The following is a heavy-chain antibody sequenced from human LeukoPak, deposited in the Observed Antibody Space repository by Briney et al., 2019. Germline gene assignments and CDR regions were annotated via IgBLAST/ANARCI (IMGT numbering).Heavy chain of an antibody. CDR2: IGSSTTSHI. CDR1: GFTFSDYS. V-gene: IGHV3-21*01. J-gene: IGHJ4*02. Sequence: GGSLRLSCAASGFTFSDYSMNWVRQAPGKGLEWLSCIGSSTTSHIYYADSVKGPFTISRDNAKNSLYLQMNGLRPEDTAVYYCARDRSNSRDLDNWGQGTLVTVSS. D-gene: IGHD4-11*01. CDR3: ARDRSNSRDLDN.